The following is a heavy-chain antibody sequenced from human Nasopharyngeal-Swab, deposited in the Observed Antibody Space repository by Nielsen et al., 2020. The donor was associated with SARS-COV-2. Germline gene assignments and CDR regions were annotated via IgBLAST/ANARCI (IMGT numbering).Heavy chain of an antibody. CDR1: GFTFSSYA. J-gene: IGHJ4*02. D-gene: IGHD6-13*01. CDR3: ARDASSSWYIGGEDY. CDR2: ISYDGSNK. Sequence: GGSLRLSCAASGFTFSSYAMHWVRQAPGKGLEWVAVISYDGSNKYYADSVKGLFTISRDNSKNTLYLQMNSLRAEDTAVYYCARDASSSWYIGGEDYWGQGTLVTVSS. V-gene: IGHV3-30-3*01.